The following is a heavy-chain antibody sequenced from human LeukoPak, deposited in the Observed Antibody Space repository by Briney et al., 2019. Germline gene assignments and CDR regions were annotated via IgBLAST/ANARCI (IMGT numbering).Heavy chain of an antibody. V-gene: IGHV4-38-2*01. CDR1: GYSISSGYY. CDR2: IYHSGST. J-gene: IGHJ6*04. D-gene: IGHD3-10*01. Sequence: KPSETLSLTCAVSGYSISSGYYWGWIRQPPGKGLEWIGSIYHSGSTYYNPSLKSRVTISVDTSKNQFSLKLSSVTAADTAVYYCASDDVARGVITYYYGMDVWGKGATVTVSS. CDR3: ASDDVARGVITYYYGMDV.